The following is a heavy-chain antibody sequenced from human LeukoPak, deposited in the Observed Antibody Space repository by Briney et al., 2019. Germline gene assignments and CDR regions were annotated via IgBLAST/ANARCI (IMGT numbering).Heavy chain of an antibody. CDR2: IYISGST. CDR1: GGSISSGTYY. CDR3: ARARPVGPTGVYFQH. Sequence: KSSETLSLTCTVSGGSISSGTYYWSWIRQPAGKGLEWIGRIYISGSTNYNSSLKSRVSISLDTSKNQFSLKLSSVTAADTAVYYCARARPVGPTGVYFQHWGQGTLVTVSS. J-gene: IGHJ1*01. D-gene: IGHD1-26*01. V-gene: IGHV4-61*02.